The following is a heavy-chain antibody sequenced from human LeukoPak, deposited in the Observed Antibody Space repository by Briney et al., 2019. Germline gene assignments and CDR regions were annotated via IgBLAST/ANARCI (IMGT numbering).Heavy chain of an antibody. D-gene: IGHD3-9*01. J-gene: IGHJ4*02. CDR1: GYGFTSYW. CDR3: ARQGILTGYQFDY. Sequence: SXXXSGYGFTSYWIGWVRRMPGKGLEWMGIIYPGDSDTRYSPSFQGQVTISADKSISTAYLQWSSLKASDTAMYYCARQGILTGYQFDYWGQGTLVTVS. CDR2: IYPGDSDT. V-gene: IGHV5-51*01.